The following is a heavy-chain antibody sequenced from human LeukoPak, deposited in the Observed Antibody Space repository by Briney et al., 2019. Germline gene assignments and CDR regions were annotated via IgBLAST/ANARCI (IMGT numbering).Heavy chain of an antibody. J-gene: IGHJ4*02. D-gene: IGHD2-15*01. Sequence: GGSLRLSCAAPGIIFSRYWMSWVRQAPGTGLEWVANIKQDGSEKYYVDSVKGRFTISRDNAKNSLYLQMNSLRAEDTAVYYCASGYEVYWGQGTLVTVSS. CDR2: IKQDGSEK. V-gene: IGHV3-7*02. CDR3: ASGYEVY. CDR1: GIIFSRYW.